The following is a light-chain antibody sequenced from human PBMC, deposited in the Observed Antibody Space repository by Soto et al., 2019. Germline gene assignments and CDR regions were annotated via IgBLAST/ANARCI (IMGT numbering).Light chain of an antibody. V-gene: IGLV2-11*02. CDR1: SSDVGGYNS. Sequence: QSVLAQPRSVSGSPGQSVTISCSGTSSDVGGYNSVSWYQQFPGKAPKLMIYDVTKRPSGVPDRFSGSKSGNTASLTISGLQAEDEADYYCCSYAASYTLVFGAGTKLTVL. CDR2: DVT. CDR3: CSYAASYTLV. J-gene: IGLJ2*01.